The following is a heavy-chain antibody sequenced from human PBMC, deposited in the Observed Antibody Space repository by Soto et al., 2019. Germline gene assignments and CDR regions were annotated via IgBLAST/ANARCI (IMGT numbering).Heavy chain of an antibody. CDR3: ARANWFFDY. J-gene: IGHJ4*02. CDR1: GGSINNHY. D-gene: IGHD7-27*01. Sequence: QVQLQESGPGLVKPSETLSLTCTVSGGSINNHYWSWIRQPPGQGLEWIGYIYYSGSTNYNPSLNSRVTMSVDTSKNHFSLNLSSLTAADTAIYYCARANWFFDYWGQGTLVTVSS. CDR2: IYYSGST. V-gene: IGHV4-59*11.